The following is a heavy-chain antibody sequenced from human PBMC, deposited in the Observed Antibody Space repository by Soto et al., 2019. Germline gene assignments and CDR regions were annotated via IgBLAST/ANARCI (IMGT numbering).Heavy chain of an antibody. CDR1: GFSFDSYS. D-gene: IGHD4-4*01. V-gene: IGHV3-30*18. J-gene: IGHJ6*02. CDR2: VSFDSKNK. CDR3: AKESVEATYSFYGMDV. Sequence: GVSLRLSCAGSGFSFDSYSMHWVRQAPGKGLEWVTTVSFDSKNKYYIDSVEGRFTISRDNSKNMLYLQMNSLTHEDTAVYYCAKESVEATYSFYGMDVWGPGT.